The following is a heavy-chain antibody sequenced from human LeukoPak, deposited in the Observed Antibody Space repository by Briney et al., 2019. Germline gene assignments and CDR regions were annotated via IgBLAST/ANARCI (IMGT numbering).Heavy chain of an antibody. Sequence: GGSLRLSCGASGFILSSYGMHWAREATGRGGEGGAVISYDENNKYYADSVKGRFTISRDNSTSTLYLQMNSLRAEDTAVYYCAEDRILWFGVRYFDYWGQGTLVTVSS. CDR2: ISYDENNK. D-gene: IGHD3-10*01. V-gene: IGHV3-30*18. CDR1: GFILSSYG. J-gene: IGHJ4*02. CDR3: AEDRILWFGVRYFDY.